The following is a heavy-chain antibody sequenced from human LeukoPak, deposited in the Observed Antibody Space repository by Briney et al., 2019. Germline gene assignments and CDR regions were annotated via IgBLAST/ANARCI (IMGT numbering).Heavy chain of an antibody. CDR1: GGSISSYY. CDR2: IYYSGTT. J-gene: IGHJ4*02. Sequence: SETLSLTCTVSGGSISSYYWSWIRQPPGKGLEWIGYIYYSGTTNYNPSLESRVTIDTSKNQFSLKLSSVTAADTAVYYCARGVYIAAAQYAYWGQGTLVTVSS. V-gene: IGHV4-59*01. CDR3: ARGVYIAAAQYAY. D-gene: IGHD6-13*01.